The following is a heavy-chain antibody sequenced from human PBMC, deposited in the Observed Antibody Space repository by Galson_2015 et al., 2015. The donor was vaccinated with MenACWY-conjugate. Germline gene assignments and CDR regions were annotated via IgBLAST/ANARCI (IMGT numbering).Heavy chain of an antibody. CDR1: GFTFSNSW. V-gene: IGHV3-7*01. CDR2: IKQDGSGK. Sequence: SLRLSCATSGFTFSNSWMGWVRQAPGKGLEWVANIKQDGSGKYYVDSVKGRFIISRDNAKNSLFLQMDSLRAEDTALYYCARAKEQWLSKTFDLWGPGTMVTVSS. J-gene: IGHJ3*01. D-gene: IGHD6-19*01. CDR3: ARAKEQWLSKTFDL.